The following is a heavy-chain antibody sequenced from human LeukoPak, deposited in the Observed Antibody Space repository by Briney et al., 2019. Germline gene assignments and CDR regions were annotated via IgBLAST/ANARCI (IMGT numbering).Heavy chain of an antibody. CDR1: GFTFSSYG. Sequence: GGSLRLSCAASGFTFSSYGMHWVRQAPGKGLEWVAGISNDGSNKNYADSVKGRFTFSRDDSKNTLYLQMNSLRAEDTAVYYCAKDLYNFGTSPFDYWGQGNLVTVSS. J-gene: IGHJ4*02. V-gene: IGHV3-30*18. CDR3: AKDLYNFGTSPFDY. D-gene: IGHD1-20*01. CDR2: ISNDGSNK.